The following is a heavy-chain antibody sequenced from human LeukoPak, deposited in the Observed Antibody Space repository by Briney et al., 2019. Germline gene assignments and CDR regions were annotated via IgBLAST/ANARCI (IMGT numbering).Heavy chain of an antibody. CDR2: ISGSGGST. Sequence: GGSLRLSCAASGFTFSSYAMSWVRQARGKGLEWVSAISGSGGSTYYADSVKGRFTISRDNSKNTLYLQMNSLRAEVTAVYYCAKDRGTYFDFWSGYSLYIIGFDYWGQGTLVTVSS. CDR3: AKDRGTYFDFWSGYSLYIIGFDY. J-gene: IGHJ4*02. D-gene: IGHD3-3*01. CDR1: GFTFSSYA. V-gene: IGHV3-23*01.